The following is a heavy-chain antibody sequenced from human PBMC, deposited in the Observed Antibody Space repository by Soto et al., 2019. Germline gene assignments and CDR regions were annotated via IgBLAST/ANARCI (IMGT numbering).Heavy chain of an antibody. Sequence: PGRLHRLPCAASGCNFRDYAMSWVRQAPGKGLEWVSVIHGGGNSAYYADSVKGRFTISRDNSKNTLYLQMNNLRPEDTAVYFCAKPRFGLEWPPFDPWGLGTLVTV. CDR2: IHGGGNSA. CDR1: GCNFRDYA. D-gene: IGHD3-3*01. J-gene: IGHJ5*02. CDR3: AKPRFGLEWPPFDP. V-gene: IGHV3-23*01.